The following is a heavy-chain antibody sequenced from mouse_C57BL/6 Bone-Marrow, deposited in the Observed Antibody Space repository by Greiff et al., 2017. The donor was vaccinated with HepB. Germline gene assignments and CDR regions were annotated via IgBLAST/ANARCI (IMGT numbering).Heavy chain of an antibody. CDR1: GFTFSSYA. J-gene: IGHJ2*01. CDR3: ARVSDRQLRRDYFDY. Sequence: DVHLVESGGGLVKPGGSLKLSCAASGFTFSSYAMSWVRQTPEKRLEWVATISDGGSYTYYPDNVKGRFTISRDNAKNNLYLQMSHLKSEDTAMYYCARVSDRQLRRDYFDYWGQRTTLTVSS. V-gene: IGHV5-4*01. D-gene: IGHD2-12*01. CDR2: ISDGGSYT.